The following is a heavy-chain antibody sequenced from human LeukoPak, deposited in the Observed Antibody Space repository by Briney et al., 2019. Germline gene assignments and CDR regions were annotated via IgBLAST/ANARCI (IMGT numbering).Heavy chain of an antibody. V-gene: IGHV3-66*01. CDR2: IYSGGST. Sequence: GGSLRLSCAVSGFTVSTNYMSWVRQAPGKGLEWVSVIYSGGSTYYLDSVKGRFTISRDNSKNTLYLQMNSLRAEDAAVYYCARTRYTQHGWSDYWGQGTLVTVSS. CDR1: GFTVSTNY. J-gene: IGHJ4*02. D-gene: IGHD1-14*01. CDR3: ARTRYTQHGWSDY.